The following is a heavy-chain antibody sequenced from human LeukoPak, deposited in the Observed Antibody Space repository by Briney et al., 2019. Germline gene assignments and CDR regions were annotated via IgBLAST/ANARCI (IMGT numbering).Heavy chain of an antibody. Sequence: PGGSLRLSYAASGFTFSTCAMSWVRQAPGKGLGWVSTISGGGRSTDYADSVKGQFTISRDNSKNTLYLQMNSLRAEDTAVYYCARERYFDYWGQGTLVTVSS. J-gene: IGHJ4*02. V-gene: IGHV3-23*01. CDR1: GFTFSTCA. CDR2: ISGGGRST. CDR3: ARERYFDY.